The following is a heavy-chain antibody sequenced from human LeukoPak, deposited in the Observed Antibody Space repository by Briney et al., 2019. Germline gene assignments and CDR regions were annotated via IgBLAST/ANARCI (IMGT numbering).Heavy chain of an antibody. J-gene: IGHJ3*02. CDR2: INHSGST. CDR3: ARDPYYYGSGSYYNVEDAFDI. V-gene: IGHV4-34*01. D-gene: IGHD3-10*01. CDR1: GGSFSGYY. Sequence: SETLSLTCAVYGGSFSGYYWSWIRQPPGKGLEWIGEINHSGSTNYNPSLKSRVTISVDTSKNQFSLKLSSVTAADTAVYYCARDPYYYGSGSYYNVEDAFDIWGQGTMVTVSS.